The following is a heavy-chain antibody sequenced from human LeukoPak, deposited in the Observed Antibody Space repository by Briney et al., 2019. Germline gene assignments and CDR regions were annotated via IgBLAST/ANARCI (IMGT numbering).Heavy chain of an antibody. CDR2: ISYDGSNK. Sequence: GGSLRLSCAASEFTFSSYAMHWVRQAPGKGLEWVAVISYDGSNKYYADSVKGRFTISRDNSKNTLYLQMNSLRAEDTAVYYCAKASGSYYDPGGYYGMDVWGQGTTVTVSS. CDR3: AKASGSYYDPGGYYGMDV. D-gene: IGHD1-26*01. J-gene: IGHJ6*02. CDR1: EFTFSSYA. V-gene: IGHV3-30-3*01.